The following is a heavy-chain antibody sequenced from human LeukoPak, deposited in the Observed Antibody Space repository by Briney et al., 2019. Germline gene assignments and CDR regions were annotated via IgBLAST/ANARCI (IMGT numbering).Heavy chain of an antibody. D-gene: IGHD3-22*01. J-gene: IGHJ3*02. V-gene: IGHV1-69*04. CDR3: ARAHESSGYYVLRTAAFDI. Sequence: SVTVSCQASGGTFSSYSISWVRQAPGQGLEWVGWIIPILGIANYAQKLQGRVTIPADKSTSTDYKELSRLRSEDTAVYYRARAHESSGYYVLRTAAFDIWGQGTMVTVSP. CDR2: IIPILGIA. CDR1: GGTFSSYS.